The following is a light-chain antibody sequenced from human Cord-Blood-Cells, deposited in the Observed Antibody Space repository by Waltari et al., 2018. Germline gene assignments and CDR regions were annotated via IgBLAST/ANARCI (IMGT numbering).Light chain of an antibody. J-gene: IGLJ1*01. CDR2: QDS. CDR3: QAWDSSTYV. CDR1: KLGDKY. Sequence: SYELTQPPSVSVSPGQTASITCSGDKLGDKYACWYQHKPVQSPVLVSYQDSKRPSGIPERFSGSNSGNTATLTISGTHAMDEADYYCQAWDSSTYVFGTGTKVTVL. V-gene: IGLV3-1*01.